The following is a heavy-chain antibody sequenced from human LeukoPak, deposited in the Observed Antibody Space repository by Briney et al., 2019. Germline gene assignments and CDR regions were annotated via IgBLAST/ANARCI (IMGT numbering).Heavy chain of an antibody. CDR3: ARGHEGIVGATPWFDP. Sequence: KPSETLSLTCAVYGGSFSGYYWSWIRQPPGKGLEWIGEINHSGSTNYNPSLKSRVTISVNTSKNQFSLKLSSVTAADTAVYYCARGHEGIVGATPWFDPWGQGTLVTVSS. CDR2: INHSGST. J-gene: IGHJ5*02. CDR1: GGSFSGYY. D-gene: IGHD1-26*01. V-gene: IGHV4-34*01.